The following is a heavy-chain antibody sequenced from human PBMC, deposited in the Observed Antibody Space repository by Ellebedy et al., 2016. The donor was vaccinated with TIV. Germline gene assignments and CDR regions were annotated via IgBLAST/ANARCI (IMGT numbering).Heavy chain of an antibody. CDR1: GFTFSTYG. D-gene: IGHD2-15*01. CDR2: ILSDGNTK. Sequence: GESLKISXAASGFTFSTYGMHWVRQAPGKGLEWVAYILSDGNTKYYRDSVKGRFTISRDNSKNTLYLQMNSLRAEDTAVYYCAKGVVVVVAVATRWFDPWGQGTLVTVSS. J-gene: IGHJ5*02. V-gene: IGHV3-30*02. CDR3: AKGVVVVVAVATRWFDP.